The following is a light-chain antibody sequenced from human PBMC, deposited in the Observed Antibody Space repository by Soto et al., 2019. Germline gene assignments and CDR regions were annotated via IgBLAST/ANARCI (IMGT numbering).Light chain of an antibody. CDR3: QSYYNAPPWT. J-gene: IGKJ1*01. CDR2: AAS. V-gene: IGKV1-27*01. Sequence: DIQMTQSPSSLSASVGDRVTITCRASQGINTYLAWYQQKPGKVPKLLIDAASTLQSGVPSRFSGSGTGTDFTLTISSLQPEDVATYYCQSYYNAPPWTFGQGTKVDI. CDR1: QGINTY.